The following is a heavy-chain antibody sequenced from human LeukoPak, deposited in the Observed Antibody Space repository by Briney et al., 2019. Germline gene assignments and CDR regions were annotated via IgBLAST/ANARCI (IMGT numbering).Heavy chain of an antibody. J-gene: IGHJ3*02. CDR1: GFTFSSHA. V-gene: IGHV3-30-3*01. D-gene: IGHD6-19*01. CDR2: TSSDGSNQ. CDR3: ARDGYTSGLYDAFDI. Sequence: PGGSLRLSCAASGFTFSSHAMHWVRQAPGKGLEWVAVTSSDGSNQHYADSVKGRFTISRDISKNTLYLGMNSLRTDDTAVYYCARDGYTSGLYDAFDIWGQGTMVTVSS.